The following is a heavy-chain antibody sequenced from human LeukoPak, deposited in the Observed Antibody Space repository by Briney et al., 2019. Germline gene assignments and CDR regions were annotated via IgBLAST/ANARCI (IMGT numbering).Heavy chain of an antibody. J-gene: IGHJ5*02. CDR1: GGSISSSSYY. V-gene: IGHV4-39*07. Sequence: PSETLSLTCTVSGGSISSSSYYWGWIRQPPGKGLEWIGSIYYSGSTYYNPSLKSRVTISVDTSKNQFSLKLSSVTAADTAVYYCAREWIRFHWFDPWGQGTLVTVSS. CDR3: AREWIRFHWFDP. CDR2: IYYSGST. D-gene: IGHD5-12*01.